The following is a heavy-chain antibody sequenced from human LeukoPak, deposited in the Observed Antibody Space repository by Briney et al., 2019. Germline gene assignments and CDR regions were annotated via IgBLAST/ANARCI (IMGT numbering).Heavy chain of an antibody. D-gene: IGHD3-16*02. Sequence: GGSLRLSCAASGFTFSSYWMHWVRQAPGKGLVWVSRLNSDGSSTSYADSVKGRFTISRDNAKNTVYLQMNSLRAEDTAVYYCGRDSRDYDYVWGSYRQANDGFDIWGQGTMVTVSS. V-gene: IGHV3-74*01. CDR3: GRDSRDYDYVWGSYRQANDGFDI. CDR2: LNSDGSST. CDR1: GFTFSSYW. J-gene: IGHJ3*02.